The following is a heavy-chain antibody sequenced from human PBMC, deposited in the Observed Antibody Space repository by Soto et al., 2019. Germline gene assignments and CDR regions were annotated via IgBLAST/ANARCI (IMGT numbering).Heavy chain of an antibody. CDR2: IDWDDDK. V-gene: IGHV2-70*04. CDR3: ARTSGDLDYFDY. D-gene: IGHD3-10*01. CDR1: GFSLSTSGMR. Sequence: SGPTLVNPTQTLTLTCTFSGFSLSTSGMRVSWIRQPPGKALEWLARIDWDDDKFYSTSLKTRLTISKDTSKNQVVLTMTNMDPVDTATYYCARTSGDLDYFDYWGQGTLVTVSS. J-gene: IGHJ4*02.